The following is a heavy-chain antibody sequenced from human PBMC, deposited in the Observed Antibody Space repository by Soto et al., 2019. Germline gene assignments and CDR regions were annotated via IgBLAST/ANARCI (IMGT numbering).Heavy chain of an antibody. CDR2: IYCSGST. V-gene: IGHV4-39*01. Sequence: PXETLSLTCTVSGCSISSSSYYWGWIRQPPGKGLEWIGSIYCSGSTYYNPSLKSRVTISVDTSKNQFSLKLSSVTAADTAVYYCARRVVVAAIFGSWGQGTLVTVSS. D-gene: IGHD2-15*01. CDR3: ARRVVVAAIFGS. CDR1: GCSISSSSYY. J-gene: IGHJ5*01.